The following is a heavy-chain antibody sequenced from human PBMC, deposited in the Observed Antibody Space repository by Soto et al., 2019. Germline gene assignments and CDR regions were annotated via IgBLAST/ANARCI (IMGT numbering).Heavy chain of an antibody. D-gene: IGHD2-15*01. CDR1: GFTVSSDY. Sequence: EVQLVESGGGLVQPGGSLRLSCEASGFTVSSDYMTWVRQAPGKGLEWVSIIYSGVNTSYADSVKGRFTISRDNAKNTLYLQMNRLRAEDTAVYFCARGRLLIIDWGQGALVTVSS. V-gene: IGHV3-66*01. CDR2: IYSGVNT. CDR3: ARGRLLIID. J-gene: IGHJ4*02.